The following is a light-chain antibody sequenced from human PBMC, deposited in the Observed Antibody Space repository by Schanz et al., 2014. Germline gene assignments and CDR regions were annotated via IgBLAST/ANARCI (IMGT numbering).Light chain of an antibody. CDR3: QSMGV. V-gene: IGLV2-23*01. CDR2: EGS. Sequence: QSVLTQPASVSGSPGQSITISCTGTSSDVGSYNLVSWYQQHPGKAPKLMIYEGSKRPSGVSNRFSGSKSGNTASLTISGLQAEDEADYYCQSMGVFGGGTKLTVL. CDR1: SSDVGSYNL. J-gene: IGLJ3*02.